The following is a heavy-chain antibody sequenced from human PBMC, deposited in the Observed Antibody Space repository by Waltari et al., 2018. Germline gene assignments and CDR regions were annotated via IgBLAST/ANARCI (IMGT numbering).Heavy chain of an antibody. D-gene: IGHD3-22*01. CDR1: GGTFSSYA. V-gene: IGHV1-69*12. Sequence: QVQLVQSGAEVKKPGSSVKVSCKASGGTFSSYAISWVRQAPGQGLEWRGGIIPIFGTANYAQKCQGRVTMTADESTSTAYMELSSLRSEDTAVYYCARFRYYYDSSGYGAFDIWGQGTMVTVSS. CDR2: IIPIFGTA. CDR3: ARFRYYYDSSGYGAFDI. J-gene: IGHJ3*02.